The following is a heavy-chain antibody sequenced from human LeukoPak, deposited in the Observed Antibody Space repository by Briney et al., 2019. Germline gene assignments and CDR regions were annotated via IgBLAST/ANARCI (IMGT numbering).Heavy chain of an antibody. J-gene: IGHJ6*02. CDR3: ARDVVVVPAAIHYGMDV. V-gene: IGHV4-34*01. CDR2: INHSGRT. D-gene: IGHD2-2*01. CDR1: GGSFSDYF. Sequence: SETLSLTCAVYGGSFSDYFWGWIRQPPGKGLEWVGEINHSGRTYYNPSLKSRVTISVDTSKNQFSLDLSSVTAADTAVYYCARDVVVVPAAIHYGMDVWGQGTTVTVSS.